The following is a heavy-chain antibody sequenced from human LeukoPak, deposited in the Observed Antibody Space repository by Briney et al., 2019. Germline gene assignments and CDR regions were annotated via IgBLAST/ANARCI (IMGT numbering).Heavy chain of an antibody. Sequence: GESLKISCKGSGYSFTSYWIGWVRQMPGKGLELMGIIFPGDSDTTYSPSFQGQVTISADKSINTAYLQWSSLKASDTATYYCARLATLTTYLLDSWGQGTLVTVSS. CDR1: GYSFTSYW. CDR3: ARLATLTTYLLDS. CDR2: IFPGDSDT. V-gene: IGHV5-51*01. J-gene: IGHJ4*02. D-gene: IGHD4-11*01.